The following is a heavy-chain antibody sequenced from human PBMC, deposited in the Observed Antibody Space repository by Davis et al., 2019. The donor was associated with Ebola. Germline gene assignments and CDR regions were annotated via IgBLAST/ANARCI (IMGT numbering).Heavy chain of an antibody. J-gene: IGHJ4*02. CDR1: GFTSSDYY. Sequence: PGGSLRLSCAASGFTSSDYYMSWVRQAPGKGLEWISCINHSGDSIFYADFVKGRFTMSRDNAKNFLYLQLSSLRADDTAMYYCARNSAPPDYWGRGALVTVSS. D-gene: IGHD6-6*01. V-gene: IGHV3-11*01. CDR2: INHSGDSI. CDR3: ARNSAPPDY.